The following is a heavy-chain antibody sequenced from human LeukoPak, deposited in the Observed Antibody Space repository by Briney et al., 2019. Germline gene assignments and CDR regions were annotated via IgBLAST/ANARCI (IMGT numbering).Heavy chain of an antibody. CDR1: GFTFSNYG. CDR3: ARLITALDI. Sequence: PGGSLRLSCAASGFTFSNYGMSWVRQAPGKGLEWVSVISGSGGSTYYADSVKGRFTISRDNSKNTLYLQMNSLRAEDTAVYYCARLITALDIWGQGTMVTVSS. CDR2: ISGSGGST. D-gene: IGHD5-24*01. J-gene: IGHJ3*02. V-gene: IGHV3-23*01.